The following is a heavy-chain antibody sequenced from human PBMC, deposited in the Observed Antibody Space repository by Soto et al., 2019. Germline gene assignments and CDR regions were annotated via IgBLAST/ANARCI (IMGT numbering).Heavy chain of an antibody. CDR2: ISGSGGST. CDR3: AKVAPSSEYYYDSSGYYYGAMYAFDI. J-gene: IGHJ3*02. Sequence: GGSLRLSCAASGFTFSSYAMSWVRQAPGKGLEWVSAISGSGGSTYYADSVKGRFTISRDNSKNTLYLQMNSLRAEDTAVYYCAKVAPSSEYYYDSSGYYYGAMYAFDIWGQGTMVTVSS. V-gene: IGHV3-23*01. CDR1: GFTFSSYA. D-gene: IGHD3-22*01.